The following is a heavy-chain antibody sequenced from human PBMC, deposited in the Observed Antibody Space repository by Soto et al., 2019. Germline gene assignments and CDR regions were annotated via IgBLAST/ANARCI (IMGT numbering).Heavy chain of an antibody. CDR1: GYTFTSHY. J-gene: IGHJ5*02. CDR2: INPSGGYT. V-gene: IGHV1-46*03. D-gene: IGHD3-10*01. CDR3: AREYHYVSGIHHPVRPFGP. Sequence: ASVKVSCKASGYTFTSHYMHWMRQAPGQGLEWMGVINPSGGYTSYAQNFHGRVTMTRDTSTSTAYMELTSLRSEDTAVYYCAREYHYVSGIHHPVRPFGPWGKGTLVTV.